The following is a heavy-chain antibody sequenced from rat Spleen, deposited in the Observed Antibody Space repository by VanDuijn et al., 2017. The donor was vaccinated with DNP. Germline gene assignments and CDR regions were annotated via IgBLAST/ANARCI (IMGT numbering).Heavy chain of an antibody. V-gene: IGHV3-1*01. J-gene: IGHJ1*01. D-gene: IGHD1-11*01. CDR1: GYSITSNY. CDR2: INYSGTT. Sequence: EVQLQESGPGLVKPSQSLSLTCSVTGYSITSNYWAWIRKFPGNKMEWMGYINYSGTTAYNPSLRSRIPITRDTSKNQFFLQLNSVTTEDTATYYCARGLNYGGYIYSWYFDFWGPGTMVTVSS. CDR3: ARGLNYGGYIYSWYFDF.